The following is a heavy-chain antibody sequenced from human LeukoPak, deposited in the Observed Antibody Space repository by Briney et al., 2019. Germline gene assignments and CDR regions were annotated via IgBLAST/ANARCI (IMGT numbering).Heavy chain of an antibody. CDR2: ISGSGGST. V-gene: IGHV3-23*01. D-gene: IGHD3-10*01. CDR1: GFTFSSYA. Sequence: PGGSLRLSCAASGFTFSSYAMSWVRQAPGKGREWVSAISGSGGSTYYADSVKGRFTISRDNSKNTLYLQMNSLRAEDTAVYYCAKDRLYYYGSGSYGNYFDYWGQGTLVTVSS. CDR3: AKDRLYYYGSGSYGNYFDY. J-gene: IGHJ4*02.